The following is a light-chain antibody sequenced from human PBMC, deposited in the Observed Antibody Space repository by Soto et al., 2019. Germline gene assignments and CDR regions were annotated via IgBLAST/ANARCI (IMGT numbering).Light chain of an antibody. CDR2: DVS. J-gene: IGKJ1*01. V-gene: IGKV1-5*01. CDR3: QQYNSYWKM. Sequence: DIQMTQSPSTLSASVGDTVTITGLASQTISGWLSWCQQRPGKAPKLLIYDVSTLESGVPSRFSGSGSGTEFTLTISSLQPDDFATYYCQQYNSYWKMFGQGTKVDIK. CDR1: QTISGW.